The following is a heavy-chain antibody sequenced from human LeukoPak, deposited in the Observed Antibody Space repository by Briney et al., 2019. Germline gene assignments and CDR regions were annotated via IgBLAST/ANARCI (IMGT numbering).Heavy chain of an antibody. V-gene: IGHV3-66*01. J-gene: IGHJ4*02. D-gene: IGHD4-17*01. CDR2: IYSGGST. CDR3: ASTDYGDTFDY. CDR1: EFSVGSNY. Sequence: GGSLRLSCAASEFSVGSNYMTWVRQAPGKGLEWVSLIYSGGSTYYADSVKGRFTISRDNSKNTLYLQMNSLRAEDTAVYYCASTDYGDTFDYWGQGTLVTVSS.